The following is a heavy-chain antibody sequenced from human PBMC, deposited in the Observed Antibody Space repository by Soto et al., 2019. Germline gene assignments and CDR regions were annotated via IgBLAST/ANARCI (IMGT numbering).Heavy chain of an antibody. J-gene: IGHJ3*02. D-gene: IGHD3-22*01. CDR3: AHRRHPYYDSSGFGAFDI. CDR2: IYWDDDK. CDR1: GFSLSTTGVG. V-gene: IGHV2-5*02. Sequence: SGPTREPTQTLTLTCIFSGFSLSTTGVGVGWIRQPPGKALEWLGIIYWDDDKRYSPSLKSRLTITKDTSKNQVVLTMTNMDPVDTATYYCAHRRHPYYDSSGFGAFDIWGQGTMVTVSS.